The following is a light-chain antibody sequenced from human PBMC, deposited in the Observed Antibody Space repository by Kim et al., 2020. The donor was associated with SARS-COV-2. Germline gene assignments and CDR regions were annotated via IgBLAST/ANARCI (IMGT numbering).Light chain of an antibody. V-gene: IGLV1-36*01. J-gene: IGLJ3*02. CDR2: YDD. CDR1: SSNIGRNS. Sequence: QPVLAQPPSVSEAPRQRVTITCSGSSSNIGRNSVAWYQQLPGKAPKLLIYYDDLLPSGVSDRFSGSKSGTSASLAISGLQSEDEADYYCAVWDDSLNGRVFGGGTQLTVL. CDR3: AVWDDSLNGRV.